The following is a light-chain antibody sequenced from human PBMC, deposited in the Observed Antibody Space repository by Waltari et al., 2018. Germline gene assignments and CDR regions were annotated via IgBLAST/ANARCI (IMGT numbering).Light chain of an antibody. CDR3: QEYYSTPTWT. CDR1: QSVLYSSNNKNY. J-gene: IGKJ1*01. CDR2: WAC. Sequence: DIVMTKLTDSLAVSLGERATITCKSSQSVLYSSNNKNYLAWYQQKPGQPPKLLIYWACTRESGVPDRCGGSGSGTDLTLTISSLQAEDVAVYYCQEYYSTPTWTCGQGTKVESK. V-gene: IGKV4-1*01.